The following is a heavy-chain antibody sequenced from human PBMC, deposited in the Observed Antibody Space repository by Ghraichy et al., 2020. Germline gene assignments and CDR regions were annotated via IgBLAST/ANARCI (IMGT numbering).Heavy chain of an antibody. Sequence: ESLNISCTVSGGSISSYYWSWIRQPPGKGLEWIGYVWIGYIYYSGSTNYNPSLKSRVTISVDTSKNQFSLKLSSVTAADTAVYYCARGGDSYGYFWGQGTLVTVSS. CDR1: GGSISSYY. J-gene: IGHJ4*02. V-gene: IGHV4-59*01. CDR2: IYYSGST. D-gene: IGHD5-18*01. CDR3: ARGGDSYGYF.